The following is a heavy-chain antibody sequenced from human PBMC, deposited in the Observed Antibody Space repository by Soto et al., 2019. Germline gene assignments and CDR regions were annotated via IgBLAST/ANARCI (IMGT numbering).Heavy chain of an antibody. Sequence: LSLTCAVYGGSFSGYYWSWIRQPPGKGLEWIGEINHSGSTNYNPSLKSRVTISVDTSKNQFSLKLSSVTAADTAVYYCARARLYSSSWLQRQPFDYWGQGTLVTVS. J-gene: IGHJ4*02. CDR1: GGSFSGYY. CDR3: ARARLYSSSWLQRQPFDY. D-gene: IGHD6-13*01. CDR2: INHSGST. V-gene: IGHV4-34*01.